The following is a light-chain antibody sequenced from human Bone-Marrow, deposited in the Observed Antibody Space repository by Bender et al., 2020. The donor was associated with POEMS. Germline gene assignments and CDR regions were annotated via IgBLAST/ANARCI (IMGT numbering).Light chain of an antibody. V-gene: IGLV2-23*03. CDR3: CSYAGSDTFVV. Sequence: QSALTQPASVSGSPGQSITISCTGTSSDVGSYNFVSWYQQHPGKAPKLMIYEGTKRPSGVSNRFSGSKSGNTASLTISGLQAEDEAGYYCCSYAGSDTFVVFGGGTRLTVL. CDR2: EGT. J-gene: IGLJ2*01. CDR1: SSDVGSYNF.